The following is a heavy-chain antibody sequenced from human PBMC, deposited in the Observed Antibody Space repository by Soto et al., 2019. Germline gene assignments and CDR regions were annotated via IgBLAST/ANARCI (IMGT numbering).Heavy chain of an antibody. J-gene: IGHJ6*02. V-gene: IGHV3-30-3*01. CDR1: GFTFSSYA. Sequence: SLRLYCAASGFTFSSYAMHWVRQAPGKGLEWVAVISYDGSNKYYADSVKGRFTISRDNSKNTLYLQMNSLRAEDTAVYYCARDIRSYGYVLSHPHPDHVLLCGMDVWGQGTTVTVS. CDR3: ARDIRSYGYVLSHPHPDHVLLCGMDV. D-gene: IGHD5-18*01. CDR2: ISYDGSNK.